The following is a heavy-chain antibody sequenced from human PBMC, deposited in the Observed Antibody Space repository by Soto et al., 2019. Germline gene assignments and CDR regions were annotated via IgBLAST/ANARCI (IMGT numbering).Heavy chain of an antibody. D-gene: IGHD4-17*01. CDR1: GFTFDDYA. CDR3: AKDRYGDFTLYFDY. J-gene: IGHJ4*02. Sequence: GGSLRLSCAASGFTFDDYAMHWVRQAPGKGLEWVSGISWNSGSIGYADSVKGRFTISRDNAKNSLYLQMNSLRAEDTALYYCAKDRYGDFTLYFDYWGQGTLVTVSS. V-gene: IGHV3-9*01. CDR2: ISWNSGSI.